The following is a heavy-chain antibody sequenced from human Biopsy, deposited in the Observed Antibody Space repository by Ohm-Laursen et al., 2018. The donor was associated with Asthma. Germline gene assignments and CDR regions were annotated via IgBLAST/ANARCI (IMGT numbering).Heavy chain of an antibody. D-gene: IGHD4-17*01. Sequence: SSVKVSCKASGGAFSTFGISWVRQAPGQGLEWMGRIIPFYGTATYAQNFQGRLTLTADESTSTAYMELSSLRSEDTAVYFCARDYDGDYVQRHLPLAYWGQGALVTVSS. J-gene: IGHJ4*02. CDR1: GGAFSTFG. CDR3: ARDYDGDYVQRHLPLAY. CDR2: IIPFYGTA. V-gene: IGHV1-69*15.